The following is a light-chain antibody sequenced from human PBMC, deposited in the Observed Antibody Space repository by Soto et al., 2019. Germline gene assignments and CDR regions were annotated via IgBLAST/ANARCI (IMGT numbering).Light chain of an antibody. V-gene: IGLV1-51*02. CDR3: GTWDNSLSLWV. CDR2: ENN. J-gene: IGLJ3*02. CDR1: SSNIGSNY. Sequence: QSVLTQPPSLSAAPGQKVTISCSGSSSNIGSNYVSWYQHLPETAPKLLLYENNKRPSGIPDRFSGSKSGTSATLGITGLQTGDEADYYCGTWDNSLSLWVFGGGTKVTVL.